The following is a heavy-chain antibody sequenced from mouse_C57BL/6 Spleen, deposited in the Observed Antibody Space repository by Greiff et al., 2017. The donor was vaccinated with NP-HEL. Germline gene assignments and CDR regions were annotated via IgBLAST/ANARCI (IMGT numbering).Heavy chain of an antibody. CDR3: ARWLPYYFDY. J-gene: IGHJ2*01. Sequence: QVHVKQSGAELVKPGASVKISCKASGYAFSSYWMNWVKQRPGKGLEWIGQIYPGDGDTNYNGKFKGKATLTADKSSSTAYMQLSSLTSEDSAVYFCARWLPYYFDYWGQGTTLTVSS. CDR2: IYPGDGDT. V-gene: IGHV1-80*01. CDR1: GYAFSSYW. D-gene: IGHD2-2*01.